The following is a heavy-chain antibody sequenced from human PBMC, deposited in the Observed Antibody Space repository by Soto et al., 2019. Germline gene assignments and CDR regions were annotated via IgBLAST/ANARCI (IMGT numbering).Heavy chain of an antibody. CDR3: AREVRGGSGERPLYNWFDP. CDR2: IYYSGST. D-gene: IGHD3-10*01. V-gene: IGHV4-59*01. J-gene: IGHJ5*02. CDR1: GGSISSYY. Sequence: SETLSLTCTVSGGSISSYYWSWIRQPPGKGLEWIRYIYYSGSTNYNPSLKSRVTISVDTSKNQFSLKLSSVTAADTAVYYCAREVRGGSGERPLYNWFDPWGQGTLVTVSS.